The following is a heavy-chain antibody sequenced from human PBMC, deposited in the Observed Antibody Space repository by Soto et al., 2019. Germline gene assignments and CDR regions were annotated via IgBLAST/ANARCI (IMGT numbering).Heavy chain of an antibody. J-gene: IGHJ3*02. D-gene: IGHD5-12*01. CDR2: MSSSSTTI. CDR1: GFTFSGYG. Sequence: EVQLVESGGGLVQPGGSLRLSCAASGFTFSGYGMNWLRQAPGKGLEWVSYMSSSSTTIYYADPVKGRFTISRDNAKNSLYLHMNSLRDEDTAVYYCARYGHSGNHAAFDIWGQGTMVTVSS. V-gene: IGHV3-48*02. CDR3: ARYGHSGNHAAFDI.